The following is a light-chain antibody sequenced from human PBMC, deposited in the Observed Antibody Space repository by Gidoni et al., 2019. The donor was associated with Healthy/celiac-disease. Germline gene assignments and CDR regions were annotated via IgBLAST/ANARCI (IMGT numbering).Light chain of an antibody. Sequence: SYELTQPPSVSVSPGQTASITCSGDKLGDKYACWYQQKPGQSPVLVIYQDSKRPSGIPERLSGSNSGNTATLTISGTQAMDEADYYCQAWDSSTHWVFGGGTKLTVL. V-gene: IGLV3-1*01. CDR2: QDS. CDR1: KLGDKY. J-gene: IGLJ3*02. CDR3: QAWDSSTHWV.